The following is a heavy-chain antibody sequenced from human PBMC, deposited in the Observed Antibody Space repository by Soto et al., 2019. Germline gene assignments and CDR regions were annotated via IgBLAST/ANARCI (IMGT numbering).Heavy chain of an antibody. D-gene: IGHD2-8*01. CDR3: AKAYCINGVCGFDP. CDR1: GFTLRNYV. CDR2: VSGSAGST. V-gene: IGHV3-23*01. J-gene: IGHJ5*02. Sequence: PGGSLGLSCEASGFTLRNYVMSWVRQAPGKGLEWVSAVSGSAGSTFYADSVKGRFTISRDNSKNILYLQMSSLGADDTAVYYCAKAYCINGVCGFDPWGQGTLVTVSS.